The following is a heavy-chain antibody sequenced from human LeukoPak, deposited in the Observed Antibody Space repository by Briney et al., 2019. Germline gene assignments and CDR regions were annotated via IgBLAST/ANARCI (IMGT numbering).Heavy chain of an antibody. CDR3: ARGRGYSYGYGRIDY. J-gene: IGHJ4*02. D-gene: IGHD5-18*01. Sequence: SETLSLTCAVYGVSFSGYYWSWIRQPPGKGLEWIGEINHSGSTNYNPSLKSRVTISVDTSKNQFSLKLSSVTAADTAVYYCARGRGYSYGYGRIDYWGQGTLVTVSS. CDR2: INHSGST. V-gene: IGHV4-34*01. CDR1: GVSFSGYY.